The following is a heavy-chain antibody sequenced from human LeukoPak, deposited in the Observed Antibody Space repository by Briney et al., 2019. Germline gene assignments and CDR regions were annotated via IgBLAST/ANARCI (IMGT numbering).Heavy chain of an antibody. J-gene: IGHJ4*02. CDR1: GGTFSSDA. Sequence: GASVKVSCKASGGTFSSDAISWVRQAPGQGLEWMGRIIPIFGTANYAQKFQGRVTITTDESTSTAYMELSSLRSEDTAVYYCARNLVSGRGDYWGQGTLVTVSS. D-gene: IGHD3-16*01. CDR3: ARNLVSGRGDY. V-gene: IGHV1-69*05. CDR2: IIPIFGTA.